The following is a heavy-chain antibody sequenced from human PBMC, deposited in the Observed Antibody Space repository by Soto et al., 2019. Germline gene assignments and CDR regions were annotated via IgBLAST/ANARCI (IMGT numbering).Heavy chain of an antibody. CDR3: ASTAPWRYYGMDV. D-gene: IGHD4-17*01. V-gene: IGHV3-9*01. CDR2: ISWNSGSI. Sequence: GGSLRLSCAASGFTFDDYAMHWVRQAPGKGLEWVSGISWNSGSIGYADSVKGRFTISRDNAKNSLYLQMNSLRAEDTALYYCASTAPWRYYGMDVWGQGTTVTVSS. J-gene: IGHJ6*02. CDR1: GFTFDDYA.